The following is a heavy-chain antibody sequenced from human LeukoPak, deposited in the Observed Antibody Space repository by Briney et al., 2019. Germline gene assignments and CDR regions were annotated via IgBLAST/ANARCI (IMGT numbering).Heavy chain of an antibody. D-gene: IGHD3-16*01. CDR1: GGSFSGYY. Sequence: SETLSLTCAVYGGSFSGYYWSWIRQPPGKGLEWIGEINQSGSTNYNPSLKSRVTISVDTSKNQFSLKLSSVTAADTAVYYCARGDLYDAFDIWGQGTMVTVSS. CDR3: ARGDLYDAFDI. J-gene: IGHJ3*02. V-gene: IGHV4-34*01. CDR2: INQSGST.